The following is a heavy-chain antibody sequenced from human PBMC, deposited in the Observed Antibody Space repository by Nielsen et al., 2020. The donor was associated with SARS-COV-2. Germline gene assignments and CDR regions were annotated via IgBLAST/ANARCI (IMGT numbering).Heavy chain of an antibody. Sequence: GESLKISCAASGFTVSANYLAWVRQAPGKGLEWISSIYVGGNKYYADSVRGRFTISRDTSKNTVYLQMSSLRADDTALYYCARDLVAPGNPDYYDYGVDVWGQGTTVTVSS. J-gene: IGHJ6*02. CDR2: IYVGGNK. CDR1: GFTVSANY. V-gene: IGHV3-66*01. CDR3: ARDLVAPGNPDYYDYGVDV. D-gene: IGHD2-15*01.